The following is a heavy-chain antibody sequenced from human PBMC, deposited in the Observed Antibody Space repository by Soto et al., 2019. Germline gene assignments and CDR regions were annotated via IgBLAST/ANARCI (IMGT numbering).Heavy chain of an antibody. CDR3: ARGVPPRDY. Sequence: QAQLVQSGAEVKKPGAPVKVSCKASGYTFTSYDISWVRQATGQGLEWMGWMNPNSGNTDYAQKFRGRVTMTRDTSINAAYMELSSLRSDDTAVSFCARGVPPRDYWGQGSQVTVSS. J-gene: IGHJ4*01. CDR2: MNPNSGNT. V-gene: IGHV1-8*01. CDR1: GYTFTSYD. D-gene: IGHD3-10*02.